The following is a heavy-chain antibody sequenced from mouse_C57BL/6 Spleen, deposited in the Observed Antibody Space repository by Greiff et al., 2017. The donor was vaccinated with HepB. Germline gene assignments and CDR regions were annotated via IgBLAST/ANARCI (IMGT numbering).Heavy chain of an antibody. CDR1: GYTFTDYY. Sequence: EVQLQQSGPELVKPGASVKISCKASGYTFTDYYMNWVKQSHGKSLEWIGDINPNNGGTSYNQKFKGKATLTVDKSSSTAYMELRSLTSEDSAVYYCASAASEGYYAMDYWGQGTSVTVSS. V-gene: IGHV1-26*01. CDR3: ASAASEGYYAMDY. CDR2: INPNNGGT. J-gene: IGHJ4*01. D-gene: IGHD6-1*01.